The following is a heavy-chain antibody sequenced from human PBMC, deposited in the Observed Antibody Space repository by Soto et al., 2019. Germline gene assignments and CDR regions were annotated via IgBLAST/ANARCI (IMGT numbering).Heavy chain of an antibody. Sequence: QVQLVQSGAEVKKPGSSVKVSCKASGGTFSNDAISWVRQAPGQGLEWMGGIITMFGTTIYAQKFQGRLTITADRSTTTAYMELSSLRSEDPSVYYCARDEATNWFAHWGQGTLVTVSS. J-gene: IGHJ5*02. V-gene: IGHV1-69*06. CDR1: GGTFSNDA. CDR3: ARDEATNWFAH. CDR2: IITMFGTT.